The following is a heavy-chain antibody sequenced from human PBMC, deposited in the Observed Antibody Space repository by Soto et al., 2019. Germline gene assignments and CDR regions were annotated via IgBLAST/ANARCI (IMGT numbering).Heavy chain of an antibody. D-gene: IGHD3-3*01. J-gene: IGHJ4*02. V-gene: IGHV2-5*02. Sequence: QITLNESGPTVVRPTETLTLTCRFSGFSLTTSGVGVGWIRQSPGKAPEWLALIYWDDDTRYSASLKSRLTINKDTSKNQVVLTVSDLDPTDTATYYCAHRVLRTVFGLVTTTAIYFDFWGQGTPVAVSS. CDR2: IYWDDDT. CDR1: GFSLTTSGVG. CDR3: AHRVLRTVFGLVTTTAIYFDF.